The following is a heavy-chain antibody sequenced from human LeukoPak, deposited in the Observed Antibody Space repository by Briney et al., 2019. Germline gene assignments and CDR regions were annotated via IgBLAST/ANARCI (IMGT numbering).Heavy chain of an antibody. V-gene: IGHV4-34*01. D-gene: IGHD3-22*01. J-gene: IGHJ4*02. CDR1: GGSFSGYY. CDR2: INYSGST. Sequence: ASETLSLTCAVYGGSFSGYYWSWIRQPPGKGLEWIGEINYSGSTNYNPSLKSRATISVDTSKNQFSLKLRSVTTADTAVYYCASGVYDSSGYSDFDYWGQGTLVTVSS. CDR3: ASGVYDSSGYSDFDY.